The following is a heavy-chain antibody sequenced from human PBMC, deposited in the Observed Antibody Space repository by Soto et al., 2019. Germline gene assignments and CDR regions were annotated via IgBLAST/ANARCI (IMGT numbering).Heavy chain of an antibody. Sequence: GGSLRLSCAASGFTFSSYNMNWVRQAPGKGLEWISSISSSGSSIYYADSVKGRFTVSRDNAKNSLYLQMNSLRAEDTAVYYCTRDLTGSYYFDYWAQGTLVTVSS. J-gene: IGHJ4*02. D-gene: IGHD1-1*01. CDR1: GFTFSSYN. CDR3: TRDLTGSYYFDY. CDR2: ISSSGSSI. V-gene: IGHV3-21*01.